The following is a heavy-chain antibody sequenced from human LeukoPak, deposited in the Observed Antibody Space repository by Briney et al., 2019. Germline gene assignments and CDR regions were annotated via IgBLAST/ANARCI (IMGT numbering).Heavy chain of an antibody. J-gene: IGHJ4*02. CDR2: ISSTSSYI. Sequence: PGGSLRLSCAASGFTFSNYRMNWVRQAPGKGLEWVASISSTSSYIYYIDSVKGRFTISRDNAENSLYLQMNSLKAEDTAVYYCATSRVFDYWGQGALVIVSS. V-gene: IGHV3-21*01. CDR3: ATSRVFDY. CDR1: GFTFSNYR.